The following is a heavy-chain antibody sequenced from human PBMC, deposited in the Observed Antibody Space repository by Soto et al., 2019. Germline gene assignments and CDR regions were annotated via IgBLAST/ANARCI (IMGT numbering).Heavy chain of an antibody. CDR3: ARVKGYCSGGSCYSLYYFDY. CDR1: GYTFTSYG. D-gene: IGHD2-15*01. J-gene: IGHJ4*02. CDR2: ISAYNGNT. V-gene: IGHV1-18*01. Sequence: ASVKVSCKASGYTFTSYGISWVRQAPGQGLEWMGWISAYNGNTNYAQKLQGRVTMTTDTSTSTAYMELRSLRSDDTAVYYCARVKGYCSGGSCYSLYYFDYWGQGTLVTVSS.